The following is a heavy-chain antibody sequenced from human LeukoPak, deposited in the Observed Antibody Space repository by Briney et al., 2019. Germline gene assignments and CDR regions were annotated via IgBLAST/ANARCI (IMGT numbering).Heavy chain of an antibody. D-gene: IGHD1-1*01. Sequence: SETLSLTCAVYGGSLGGYSWSWIRQPPGKGLEWIGEINHSGSTNYNPSLKSRVTISVDTSKNQFSLRLSSVTAADTAVYYCAKWGIGNNWDIDDHWGQGTLVTVSS. CDR3: AKWGIGNNWDIDDH. CDR2: INHSGST. CDR1: GGSLGGYS. J-gene: IGHJ4*02. V-gene: IGHV4-34*01.